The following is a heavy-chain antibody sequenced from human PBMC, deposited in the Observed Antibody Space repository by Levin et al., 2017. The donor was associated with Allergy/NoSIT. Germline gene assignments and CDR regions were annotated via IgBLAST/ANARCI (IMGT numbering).Heavy chain of an antibody. J-gene: IGHJ4*02. CDR1: SGSVSNSNYY. V-gene: IGHV4-39*01. CDR3: ARHVYFYDRSGFLFDF. Sequence: SETLSLTCTVSSGSVSNSNYYWGWIRQPPGKGLEWIGSVFFSGTTSYNTSLKSRVTMSVDTSKNQVSLKLTSVTAADSSAYYCARHVYFYDRSGFLFDFWGRGTLVTVSS. CDR2: VFFSGTT. D-gene: IGHD3-22*01.